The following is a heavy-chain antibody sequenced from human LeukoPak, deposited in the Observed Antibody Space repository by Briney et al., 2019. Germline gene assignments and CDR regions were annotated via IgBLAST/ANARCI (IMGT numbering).Heavy chain of an antibody. CDR1: GYTFTSYY. J-gene: IGHJ4*02. CDR3: ARELLPTYYYDSSGYYPRDV. V-gene: IGHV1-2*02. CDR2: INPNSGGT. D-gene: IGHD3-22*01. Sequence: ASVKVSCKASGYTFTSYYMHWVRQAPGQGLEWMGWINPNSGGTNYAQKFQGRVTMTRDTSISTAYMELSRLRSDDTAVYYCARELLPTYYYDSSGYYPRDVWGQGTLVTVSS.